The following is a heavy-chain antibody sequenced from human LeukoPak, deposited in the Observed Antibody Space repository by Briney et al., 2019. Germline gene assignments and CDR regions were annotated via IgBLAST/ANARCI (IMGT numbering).Heavy chain of an antibody. J-gene: IGHJ5*02. V-gene: IGHV4-59*01. CDR2: IYYSGST. Sequence: SETLSLTCTVSGGSISSYYWSWIRQPPGKGLEWIGYIYYSGSTNYNPSLKSRFTISVDTSKNQFSLKLSSVTAADTAVYYCARTQGSLQNNWFDPWGQGTLVTVSS. D-gene: IGHD4-11*01. CDR3: ARTQGSLQNNWFDP. CDR1: GGSISSYY.